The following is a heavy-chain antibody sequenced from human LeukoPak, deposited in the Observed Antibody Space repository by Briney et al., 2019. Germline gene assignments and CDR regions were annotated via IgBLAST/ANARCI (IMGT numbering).Heavy chain of an antibody. CDR1: GFTFSSNA. J-gene: IGHJ4*02. CDR2: ISGSGADT. D-gene: IGHD1-14*01. V-gene: IGHV3-23*01. CDR3: AGRPSGVDLAPLDY. Sequence: GGSLRLSCAASGFTFSSNAMSWVRQAPGKGLECVSSISGSGADTYYADSVTGRFTISRDISKKTLYLQMNSLRAEDTAVYYYAGRPSGVDLAPLDYWGQGTLVTVSS.